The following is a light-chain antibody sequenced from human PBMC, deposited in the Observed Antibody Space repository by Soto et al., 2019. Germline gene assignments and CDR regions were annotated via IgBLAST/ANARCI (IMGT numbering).Light chain of an antibody. J-gene: IGKJ5*01. Sequence: EIVLTQSPGTLSLSPGERATLSCRASQSVSSYLAWYQQKPGQAPRLLIYDASNRATGIPARFSRSGSGTDFTLTISSLEPEDFAVYYCQQRSNWPITFGQGTRLEIK. CDR1: QSVSSY. CDR3: QQRSNWPIT. CDR2: DAS. V-gene: IGKV3-11*01.